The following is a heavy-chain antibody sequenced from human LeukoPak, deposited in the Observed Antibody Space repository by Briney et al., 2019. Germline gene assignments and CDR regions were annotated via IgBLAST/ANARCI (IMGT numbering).Heavy chain of an antibody. V-gene: IGHV4-38-2*02. Sequence: SETLSLTCTVSGYSISSGYYWGWIRQPPGKGLEWIGSIYHSGSTYYNPSLKSRVTISVDTSKNQFSLKLSSVTAADTAVYYCARPRRSQGGSNYLDAFDIWGQGTMVTVSS. CDR3: ARPRRSQGGSNYLDAFDI. CDR2: IYHSGST. CDR1: GYSISSGYY. J-gene: IGHJ3*02. D-gene: IGHD4-11*01.